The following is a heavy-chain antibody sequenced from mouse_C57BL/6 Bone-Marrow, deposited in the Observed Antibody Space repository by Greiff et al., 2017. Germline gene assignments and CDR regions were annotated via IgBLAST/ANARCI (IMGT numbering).Heavy chain of an antibody. D-gene: IGHD1-1*01. CDR3: AREVLFITTVVTQS. J-gene: IGHJ3*01. V-gene: IGHV8-8*01. CDR2: LWWGDDK. CDR1: GFSLSTFGMG. Sequence: QVPLKVSGPGLLQPSQTLSLTCSFSGFSLSTFGMGVGWIRPPSGKGLEWLAHLWWGDDKYYNPVLKSRLTISKDTSKNQVFLKIANVDTADTATYYCAREVLFITTVVTQSWGQGTLVTVSA.